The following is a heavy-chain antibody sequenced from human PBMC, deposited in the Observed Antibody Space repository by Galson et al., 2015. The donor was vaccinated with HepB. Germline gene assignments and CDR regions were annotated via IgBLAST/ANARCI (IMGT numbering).Heavy chain of an antibody. CDR1: GYTFTSYG. CDR2: ISAYNGNT. CDR3: ARESYYGSGSYYSNWFDP. V-gene: IGHV1-18*04. D-gene: IGHD3-10*01. J-gene: IGHJ5*02. Sequence: SVKVSCKASGYTFTSYGISWVRQAPGQGLEWMGWISAYNGNTNYAQKLQGRVTMTTDTSTSTAYMELRSLRSDDTAVYYCARESYYGSGSYYSNWFDPWGQGTLVTVSS.